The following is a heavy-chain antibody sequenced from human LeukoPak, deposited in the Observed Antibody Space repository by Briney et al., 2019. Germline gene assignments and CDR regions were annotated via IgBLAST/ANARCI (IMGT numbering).Heavy chain of an antibody. CDR2: IDSGSNDI. CDR3: ARPYGDYTT. V-gene: IGHV3-48*01. CDR1: GFPFSSYS. D-gene: IGHD4-17*01. J-gene: IGHJ4*02. Sequence: GGSLRLSCAASGFPFSSYSMNWVRQAPGKGLEWISYIDSGSNDIYYADSVKGRFTVSRDNAKNSVYLQMDSLRADDTAVYYCARPYGDYTTWGQGTLVTVSP.